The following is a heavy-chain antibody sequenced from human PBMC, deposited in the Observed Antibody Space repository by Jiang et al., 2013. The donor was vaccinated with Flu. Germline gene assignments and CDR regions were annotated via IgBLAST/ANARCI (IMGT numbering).Heavy chain of an antibody. D-gene: IGHD3-10*01. V-gene: IGHV3-43*01. CDR2: ISWDGGST. J-gene: IGHJ2*01. CDR1: GFTFDDYT. CDR3: AKDYGTDWYFDL. Sequence: CAASGFTFDDYTMHWVRQAPGKGLEWVSLISWDGGSTYYADSVKGRFTISRDNSKNSLYLQMNSLRTEDTALYYCAKDYGTDWYFDLWGRGTLVTVSS.